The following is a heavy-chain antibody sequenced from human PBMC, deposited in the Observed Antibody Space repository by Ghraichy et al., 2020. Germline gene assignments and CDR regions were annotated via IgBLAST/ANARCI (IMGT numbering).Heavy chain of an antibody. Sequence: GGSLRLSCAASGFTSSSYSMNWVRRAPVKGLEWISYISSTTNTIYYADSVKGRFTISRDSAQNSLYLQMNSLRDEDTAVYYCARDVYGAYAFDIWCQGTMVTVSS. V-gene: IGHV3-48*02. CDR2: ISSTTNTI. J-gene: IGHJ3*02. CDR3: ARDVYGAYAFDI. D-gene: IGHD4-17*01. CDR1: GFTSSSYS.